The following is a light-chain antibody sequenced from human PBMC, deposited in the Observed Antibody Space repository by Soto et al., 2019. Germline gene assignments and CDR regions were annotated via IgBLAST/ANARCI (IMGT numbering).Light chain of an antibody. V-gene: IGKV3-15*01. CDR2: GAF. CDR1: QGVRGT. J-gene: IGKJ1*01. Sequence: EMVMTQSPATLSVTPGERATLSCRSCQGVRGTLSWCQEKPGQAPRSLGYGAFARASGIPDRFSGRGAGREFTHTNCSLQSEDFAVYYCQQYNKWPWTFGQGTKVDIK. CDR3: QQYNKWPWT.